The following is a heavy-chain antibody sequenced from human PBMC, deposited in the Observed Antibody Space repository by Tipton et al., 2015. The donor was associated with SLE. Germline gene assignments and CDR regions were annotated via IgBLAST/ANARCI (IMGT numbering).Heavy chain of an antibody. CDR1: GGSFSGYY. CDR3: ARSGDTAMIS. J-gene: IGHJ5*02. V-gene: IGHV4-59*10. D-gene: IGHD5-18*01. Sequence: TLSLTCAVYGGSFSGYYWSWIRQPAGKGLEWIGRIYTSGSTNYNPSLKSRVTMSVDTSKNQFSLKLSSVTAADTAVYYCARSGDTAMISWGQGTLVTVSS. CDR2: IYTSGST.